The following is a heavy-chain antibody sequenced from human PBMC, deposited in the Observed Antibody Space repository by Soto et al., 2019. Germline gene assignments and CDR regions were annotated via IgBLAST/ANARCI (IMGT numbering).Heavy chain of an antibody. V-gene: IGHV3-30-3*01. Sequence: HPGGSLRLSCAASGFTFSSYAMHWVRQAPGKGLEWVAVISYDGSNKYYADSVKGRFTISRDNSKNTLYLQMNSLRAEDTAVYYCARDPHLAARPGYSNWFDPWGQGTLVTVSS. J-gene: IGHJ5*02. D-gene: IGHD6-6*01. CDR1: GFTFSSYA. CDR3: ARDPHLAARPGYSNWFDP. CDR2: ISYDGSNK.